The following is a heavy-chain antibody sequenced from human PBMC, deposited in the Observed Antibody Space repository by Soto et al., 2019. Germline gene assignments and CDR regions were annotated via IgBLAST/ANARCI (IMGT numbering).Heavy chain of an antibody. CDR2: ISSSSRSK. CDR1: EFTFSIYS. D-gene: IGHD3-10*01. V-gene: IGHV3-21*01. Sequence: EVQLVESGGGLVKPGGSLRLSCAASEFTFSIYSMNWIRQAPGMGLEWVSSISSSSRSKYYADSVKGRFTISRYNAKNSLDLQMTGLRAQYTAVYYCAREGYGSGGGYFDYWGRGTLVTVSS. CDR3: AREGYGSGGGYFDY. J-gene: IGHJ4*02.